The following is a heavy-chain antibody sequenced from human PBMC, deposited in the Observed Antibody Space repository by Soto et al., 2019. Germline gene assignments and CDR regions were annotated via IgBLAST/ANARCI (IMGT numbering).Heavy chain of an antibody. CDR2: IYYSGST. D-gene: IGHD2-21*02. Sequence: QLQLQESGPGLVKPSETLSLTCTVSGGSISSSSYYWGWIRQPPGKGLEWIGSIYYSGSTYYNPSLKSRVTISVDTSKHPFSLKLSSVTAADTAVYYCARQDAYCGGDCYSDAFDIWGQGTMVTVSS. CDR3: ARQDAYCGGDCYSDAFDI. J-gene: IGHJ3*02. CDR1: GGSISSSSYY. V-gene: IGHV4-39*01.